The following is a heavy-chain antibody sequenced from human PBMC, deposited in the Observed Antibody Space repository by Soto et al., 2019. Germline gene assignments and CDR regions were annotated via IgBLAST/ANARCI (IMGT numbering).Heavy chain of an antibody. CDR1: GYSFTSYW. J-gene: IGHJ6*02. CDR2: IDPSDSYT. D-gene: IGHD2-2*01. CDR3: ARLGGSSPPRGAETKRYYYYYYGMDV. Sequence: PVESLKISCKGSGYSFTSYWLSWVRQMPGKGLEWMGRIDPSDSYTNYSPSFQGHVTISADKSISTAYLQWSRLKASDTAMYYCARLGGSSPPRGAETKRYYYYYYGMDVWGQGTTVTVSS. V-gene: IGHV5-10-1*01.